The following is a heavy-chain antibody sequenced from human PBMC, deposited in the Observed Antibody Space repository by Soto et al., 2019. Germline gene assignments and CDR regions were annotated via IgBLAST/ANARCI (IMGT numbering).Heavy chain of an antibody. CDR2: IYYSGST. V-gene: IGHV4-39*01. CDR1: GGSISSSSCY. CDR3: ARLEDDFWSGYYWVAV. J-gene: IGHJ6*02. Sequence: PSETLSLTCTVSGGSISSSSCYWGWIRQPPGKGLEWIGSIYYSGSTYYNPSLKSRVTISVDTSKNQFSLKLSSVTAADTAVYYCARLEDDFWSGYYWVAVWGQGTTVTVSS. D-gene: IGHD3-3*01.